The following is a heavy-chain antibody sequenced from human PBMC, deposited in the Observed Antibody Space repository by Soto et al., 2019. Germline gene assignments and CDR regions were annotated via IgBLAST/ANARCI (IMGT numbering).Heavy chain of an antibody. CDR1: GGSISSSSYY. Sequence: SETLSLTCTVSGGSISSSSYYWGWIRQPPGKGLEWIGSIYYSGSTYYNPSLKSRVTISVDTSKNQFSLKLSSVSAADTAVYYCASSTPLIALVVYATGYGMDVWGQGTTVTVSS. D-gene: IGHD2-8*01. V-gene: IGHV4-39*01. J-gene: IGHJ6*02. CDR3: ASSTPLIALVVYATGYGMDV. CDR2: IYYSGST.